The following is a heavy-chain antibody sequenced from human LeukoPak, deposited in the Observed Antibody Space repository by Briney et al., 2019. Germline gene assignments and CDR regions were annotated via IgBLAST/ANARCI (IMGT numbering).Heavy chain of an antibody. CDR1: GYTFTTYY. V-gene: IGHV1-2*02. CDR2: INPNSGAT. D-gene: IGHD3-22*01. CDR3: ARGIVVPYYMDV. J-gene: IGHJ6*03. Sequence: ASVKVSCKASGYTFTTYYLHWMRQAPGQGLEWMGWINPNSGATNYAQKFQGRVTMTRVTSISIVYMEINRLTSDDTAVYYCARGIVVPYYMDVWGKGTTVTISS.